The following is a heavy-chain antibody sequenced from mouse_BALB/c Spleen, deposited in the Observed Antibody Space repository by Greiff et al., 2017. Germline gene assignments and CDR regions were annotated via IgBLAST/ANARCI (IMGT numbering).Heavy chain of an antibody. V-gene: IGHV5-6-3*01. J-gene: IGHJ3*01. CDR2: INSNGGST. CDR3: ARMGSDAWFAY. CDR1: GFTFSSYG. Sequence: EVMLVESGGGLVQPGGSLKLSCAASGFTFSSYGMSWVRQTPDKRLELVATINSNGGSTYYPDSVKGRFTISRDNATNTLYLQMSSLKSEDTAMYYCARMGSDAWFAYWGQGTLVTVSA.